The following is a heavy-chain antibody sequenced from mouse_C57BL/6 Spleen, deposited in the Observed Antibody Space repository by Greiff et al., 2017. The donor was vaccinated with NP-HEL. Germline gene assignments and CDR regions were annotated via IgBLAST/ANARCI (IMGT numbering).Heavy chain of an antibody. V-gene: IGHV5-16*01. CDR1: GFTFSDYY. D-gene: IGHD1-1*02. CDR2: INYDGSST. CDR3: AREVDPAY. J-gene: IGHJ3*01. Sequence: EVHLVESEGGLVQPGSSMKLSCTASGFTFSDYYMAWVRQVPEKGLEWVANINYDGSSTYYLDPLKSRFIISRDNAKNILYLQMSSLKSECTAAYYWAREVDPAYWGQGVLVTVST.